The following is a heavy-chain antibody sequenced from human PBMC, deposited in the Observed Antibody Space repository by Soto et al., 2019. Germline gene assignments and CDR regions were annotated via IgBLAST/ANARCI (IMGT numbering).Heavy chain of an antibody. CDR2: IKQDGIEK. V-gene: IGHV3-7*03. CDR1: GFTFSNSW. J-gene: IGHJ4*02. CDR3: AKAAY. Sequence: PGGSLRLSCAASGFTFSNSWMSWVRQAPGKGLEWVANIKQDGIEKYYADSVGGRFTISRDNAKNSLYLQMNSLRAEDTAVYYCAKAAYWGQGILVTVSS.